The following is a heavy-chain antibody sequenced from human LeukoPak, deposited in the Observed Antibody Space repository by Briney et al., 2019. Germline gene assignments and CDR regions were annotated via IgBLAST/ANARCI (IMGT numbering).Heavy chain of an antibody. CDR2: IYYSGST. CDR3: ARLPLGGIAAAGNYY. J-gene: IGHJ4*02. Sequence: SETLPLTCTVSGGSISSSSYYWGWIRQPPGKGLEWIGSIYYSGSTYYNPSLKSRVTISVDTSKNQFSLKLSSVTAADTAVYYCARLPLGGIAAAGNYYWGQGTLVTVSS. V-gene: IGHV4-39*01. CDR1: GGSISSSSYY. D-gene: IGHD6-13*01.